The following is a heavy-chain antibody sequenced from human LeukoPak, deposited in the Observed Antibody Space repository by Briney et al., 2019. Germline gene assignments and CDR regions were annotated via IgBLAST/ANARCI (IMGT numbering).Heavy chain of an antibody. V-gene: IGHV3-64*01. D-gene: IGHD2-21*02. CDR3: ARGPYCGGDCYPYYFDY. Sequence: GGSLRFSCATSGFTFSSYAMHWVRQAPGKGLEYVSAISSNGGSTYYANSVKGRFTISRDNSKNTLYLQMGSLRAEDMAVYYCARGPYCGGDCYPYYFDYWGQGTLVTVSS. CDR1: GFTFSSYA. J-gene: IGHJ4*02. CDR2: ISSNGGST.